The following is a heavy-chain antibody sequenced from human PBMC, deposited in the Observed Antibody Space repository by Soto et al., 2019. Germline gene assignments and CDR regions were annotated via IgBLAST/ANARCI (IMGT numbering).Heavy chain of an antibody. J-gene: IGHJ4*02. CDR2: INSNGGTK. CDR3: ARDLGGGRY. CDR1: GFPFADYY. Sequence: QVQVVESGGGLVKPGGSLRLSCAASGFPFADYYMSWIRQAPGKRLEWLSNINSNGGTKHYADSVRGRFTISRDNAKKSLYLEMNNLRAEDTAVYYCARDLGGGRYWGRGTLVTVSS. D-gene: IGHD3-16*01. V-gene: IGHV3-11*01.